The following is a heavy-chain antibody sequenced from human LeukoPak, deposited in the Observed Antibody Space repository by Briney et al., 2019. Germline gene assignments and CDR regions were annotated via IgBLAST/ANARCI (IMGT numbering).Heavy chain of an antibody. J-gene: IGHJ4*02. D-gene: IGHD2-21*01. Sequence: SETLSLTCTVSGGSIISGEYYWSWIRQPPGKGLEWIGYIFYTGSTYYNPSLKSRVTISVDTSKNQFFLRLSSVTAADTAVYYCASLAYYSFDYWGQGTLVTVSS. CDR2: IFYTGST. V-gene: IGHV4-30-4*01. CDR1: GGSIISGEYY. CDR3: ASLAYYSFDY.